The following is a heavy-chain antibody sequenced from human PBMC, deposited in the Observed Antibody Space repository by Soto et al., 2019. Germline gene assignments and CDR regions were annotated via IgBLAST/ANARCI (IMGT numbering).Heavy chain of an antibody. CDR3: AGGAGVPAANFGY. CDR1: GGTFSSYT. CDR2: IIPILGIA. Sequence: QVQLVQSGAEVKKPGSSVKVSCKASGGTFSSYTISWVRQAPGQGLEWMGRIIPILGIANYAQEFQGRVTITADKSTRTAYMELSSLRSEDTAVYYCAGGAGVPAANFGYWGQGTLVTVSS. V-gene: IGHV1-69*02. J-gene: IGHJ4*02. D-gene: IGHD2-2*01.